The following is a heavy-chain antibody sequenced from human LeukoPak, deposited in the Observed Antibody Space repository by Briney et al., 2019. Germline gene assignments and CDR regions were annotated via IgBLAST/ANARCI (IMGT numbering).Heavy chain of an antibody. J-gene: IGHJ3*02. CDR2: IKQDGSEK. V-gene: IGHV3-7*01. CDR3: ARVYCTNGVCYKKDAFDI. CDR1: GFTFSSYW. D-gene: IGHD2-8*01. Sequence: GGSLRLSCAASGFTFSSYWMSWVRQAPGKGLEWVANIKQDGSEKYYVDSVKGRFTISRDDAKNSLYLQMNSLRAEDTAVYYCARVYCTNGVCYKKDAFDIWGQGTMVTVSS.